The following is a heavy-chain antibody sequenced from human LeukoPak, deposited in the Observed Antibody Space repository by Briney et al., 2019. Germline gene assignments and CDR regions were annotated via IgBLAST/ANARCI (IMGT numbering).Heavy chain of an antibody. CDR1: GHSISSGYY. V-gene: IGHV4-61*01. CDR3: ARDSDDRDSDAFDI. CDR2: IYYSGST. Sequence: KPSETLSLTCTVSGHSISSGYYWGWIRQPPGQGLEWIGYIYYSGSTNYNPSLKSRVTISVDTSKNQFSLKLSSVTAADTAVYYCARDSDDRDSDAFDIWGQGTMVTVSS. D-gene: IGHD3-22*01. J-gene: IGHJ3*02.